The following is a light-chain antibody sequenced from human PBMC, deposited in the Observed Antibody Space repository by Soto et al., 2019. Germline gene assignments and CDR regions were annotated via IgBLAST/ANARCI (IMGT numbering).Light chain of an antibody. V-gene: IGKV3D-15*01. J-gene: IGKJ3*01. CDR3: QQYNNWPFP. CDR1: QSVSSN. Sequence: EIVMTQSPATLSVSPGERATLSCRASQSVSSNLAWYQQKPGQAPRLLIYGASTRATGIPARFSGSGSGTEFTLTIRSLQSEDFAVYYCQQYNNWPFPFGPGTKVDI. CDR2: GAS.